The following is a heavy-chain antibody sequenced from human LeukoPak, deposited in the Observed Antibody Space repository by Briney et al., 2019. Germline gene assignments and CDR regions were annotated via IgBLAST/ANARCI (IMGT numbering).Heavy chain of an antibody. CDR1: GGTFSSYA. V-gene: IGHV1-69*01. CDR2: IIPIFGTA. Sequence: GASVNVSCTASGGTFSSYAISWVRQAPGQGLEWMGGIIPIFGTANYAQEFQGRVTITADESTSTAYMELSSLRSEDTAVYYCAREYSSSSTYYYYGMDVWGQGTTVTVSS. CDR3: AREYSSSSTYYYYGMDV. J-gene: IGHJ6*02. D-gene: IGHD6-6*01.